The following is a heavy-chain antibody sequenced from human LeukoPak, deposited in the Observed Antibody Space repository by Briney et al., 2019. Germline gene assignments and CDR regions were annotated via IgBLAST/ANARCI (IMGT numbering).Heavy chain of an antibody. D-gene: IGHD1-26*01. V-gene: IGHV1-69*13. J-gene: IGHJ4*02. CDR1: GGTFSSYA. CDR2: IIPIFGTA. Sequence: GASVKVSCKASGGTFSSYAISWVRQAPGQGLEWMGGIIPIFGTANYAQRFQGRVTITADESTSTAYMELSSLRSEDTAVYYCARLPATTNPFDYWGQGTLVTVSS. CDR3: ARLPATTNPFDY.